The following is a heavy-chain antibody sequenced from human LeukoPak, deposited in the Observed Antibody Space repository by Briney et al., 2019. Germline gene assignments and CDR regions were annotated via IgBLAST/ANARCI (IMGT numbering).Heavy chain of an antibody. CDR1: GFTFSSYS. CDR2: ISSSSSYI. V-gene: IGHV3-21*01. Sequence: GAPLRLSCAASGFTFSSYSMNWVRQAPGKGLEGVSSISSSSSYIYYADSVKGRFTISRDNAKNSLYLQMNSLRAEDTAVYYCARRDYYYYYMDVWGKGTTVTVSS. J-gene: IGHJ6*03. CDR3: ARRDYYYYYMDV.